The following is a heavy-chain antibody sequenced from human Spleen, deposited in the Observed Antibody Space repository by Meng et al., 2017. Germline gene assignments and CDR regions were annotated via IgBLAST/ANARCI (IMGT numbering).Heavy chain of an antibody. V-gene: IGHV4-38-2*02. D-gene: IGHD2-2*01. CDR1: GGSISTGYY. CDR2: ISHSGNT. CDR3: ARVGDLDQQLQYYYYGMDV. Sequence: SETLSLTCTVSGGSISTGYYWGWIRQPPGKGLEWIGSISHSGNTYYNPSLKSRVTISVDTSKNQFSLKLSSVTAADTAVYYCARVGDLDQQLQYYYYGMDVWGQGTTVTVSS. J-gene: IGHJ6*02.